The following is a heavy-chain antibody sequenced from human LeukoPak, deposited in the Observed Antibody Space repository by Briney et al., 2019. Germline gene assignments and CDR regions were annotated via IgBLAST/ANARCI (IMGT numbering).Heavy chain of an antibody. CDR1: GFTFSSYN. CDR2: ISGRSSYI. J-gene: IGHJ6*03. Sequence: GGSLRLSCAASGFTFSSYNMNWVRQAPGKGLEWVSSISGRSSYINYADSVKGRFTISRDNSKNTLYLQMNSLRAEDTAVYYCAKGVGGAANYYYMDVWGKGTTVTVSS. V-gene: IGHV3-21*01. CDR3: AKGVGGAANYYYMDV. D-gene: IGHD3-16*01.